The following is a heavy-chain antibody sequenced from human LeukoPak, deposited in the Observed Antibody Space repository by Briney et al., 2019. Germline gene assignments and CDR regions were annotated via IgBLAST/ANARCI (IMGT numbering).Heavy chain of an antibody. CDR1: GGSISSGGYY. Sequence: SETLSLTFTVSGGSISSGGYYWSWIRQHPGKGLEWIGYIYYSGNTYYNPSLKSRVTISVDTSKNQFSLKLSSVTAADTAVYYCAREQDGYYFDYWGQGTLVTVSS. CDR3: AREQDGYYFDY. CDR2: IYYSGNT. J-gene: IGHJ4*02. V-gene: IGHV4-31*03. D-gene: IGHD5-24*01.